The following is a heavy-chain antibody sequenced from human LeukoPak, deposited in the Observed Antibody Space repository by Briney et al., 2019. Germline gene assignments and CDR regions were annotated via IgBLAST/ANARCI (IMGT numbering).Heavy chain of an antibody. J-gene: IGHJ4*02. CDR2: ISGSGGST. CDR1: GFTFSSYA. D-gene: IGHD5-18*01. Sequence: PGGSLRLSCAASGFTFSSYAMCWVRQAPGKGLEWVSAISGSGGSTYYADSVKSRFTISRDNSKNTLYLQMNSLRAEDTAVYYCAEERGVQLGAFDYWGQGTLVTVSS. CDR3: AEERGVQLGAFDY. V-gene: IGHV3-23*01.